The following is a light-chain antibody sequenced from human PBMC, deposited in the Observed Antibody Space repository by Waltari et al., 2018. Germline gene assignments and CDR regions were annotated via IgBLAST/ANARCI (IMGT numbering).Light chain of an antibody. V-gene: IGKV1-5*03. CDR2: RAS. CDR1: DNVLGW. J-gene: IGKJ1*01. Sequence: DIQMTQSPTTRSASVGETVTIPCRASDNVLGWLAWYQQRPGKAPKLLIYRASNLEIGVSSRFSGSGSGTDFTLTINNLQPDDFATYYCQQYDHYPWTFGQGTKVEIK. CDR3: QQYDHYPWT.